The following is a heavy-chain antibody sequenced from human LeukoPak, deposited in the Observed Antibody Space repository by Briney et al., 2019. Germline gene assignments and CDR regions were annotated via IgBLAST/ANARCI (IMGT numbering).Heavy chain of an antibody. CDR2: IYYSGST. V-gene: IGHV4-39*07. CDR3: ARSGYPGRLLDY. D-gene: IGHD3-3*01. Sequence: PSETLSLTCSVSDGPISSSSYYWDRIRQPPGKGLEWIGSIYYSGSTYSNPSLKSRVTISVDTSKNQFSLNMSSVTAADTAVYYCARSGYPGRLLDYWGQGTLVTVSS. J-gene: IGHJ4*02. CDR1: DGPISSSSYY.